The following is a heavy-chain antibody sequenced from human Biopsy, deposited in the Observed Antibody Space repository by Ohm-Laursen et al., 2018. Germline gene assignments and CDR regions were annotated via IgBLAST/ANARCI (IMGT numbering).Heavy chain of an antibody. Sequence: GTLSLTCNVPGGDINNYYWSWIRQPAGKGLEWIGRIYPGGSTNYNPSLKSRVTMSVDTSKKQLSLRLRSVTAADTAMYYCASVVLGPTNDAIDLWGQGTMVVVSS. V-gene: IGHV4-4*07. J-gene: IGHJ3*01. CDR1: GGDINNYY. CDR3: ASVVLGPTNDAIDL. CDR2: IYPGGST. D-gene: IGHD3-22*01.